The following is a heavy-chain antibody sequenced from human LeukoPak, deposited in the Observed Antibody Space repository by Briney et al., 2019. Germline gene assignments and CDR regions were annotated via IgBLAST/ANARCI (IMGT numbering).Heavy chain of an antibody. J-gene: IGHJ4*02. Sequence: PGGSLRLSCAASGFTFSSYWMSWVRQAPGKGLEWVANIKQDESEKYYVDSVKGRFTISRDNAKNSLYLQMNSLRAEDTAVYYCARDKIEGPTKLDYWGQGILVTVPS. CDR1: GFTFSSYW. V-gene: IGHV3-7*01. CDR3: ARDKIEGPTKLDY. D-gene: IGHD1-1*01. CDR2: IKQDESEK.